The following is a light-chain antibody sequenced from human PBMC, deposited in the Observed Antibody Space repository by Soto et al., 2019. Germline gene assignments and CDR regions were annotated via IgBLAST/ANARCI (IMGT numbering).Light chain of an antibody. CDR2: EVS. CDR3: SSYTRSSTLVV. J-gene: IGLJ1*01. CDR1: SSDIGGYNY. V-gene: IGLV2-14*01. Sequence: QSVLTQPASVSGSPGQSITISCTGTSSDIGGYNYVSWYQQHPGKAPKLMIYEVSNRSSGVSNRFSGSKSGNTASLTISGLQAEDEADYYCSSYTRSSTLVVFGTGTKVTVL.